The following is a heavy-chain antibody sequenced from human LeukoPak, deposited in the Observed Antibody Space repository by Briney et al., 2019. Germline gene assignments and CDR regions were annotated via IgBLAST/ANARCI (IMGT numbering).Heavy chain of an antibody. D-gene: IGHD2-15*01. J-gene: IGHJ4*02. CDR3: ARVRSCSGGGCYSGFDY. Sequence: VKISCKASGYTFTTYYMHWVRQAPGQGLEWMGIINPSVGSTSYAQKFQGRITMTRDTSTSTVYMELSSLTSEDTAMYYCARVRSCSGGGCYSGFDYWGQETFDTVSS. CDR2: INPSVGST. V-gene: IGHV1-46*01. CDR1: GYTFTTYY.